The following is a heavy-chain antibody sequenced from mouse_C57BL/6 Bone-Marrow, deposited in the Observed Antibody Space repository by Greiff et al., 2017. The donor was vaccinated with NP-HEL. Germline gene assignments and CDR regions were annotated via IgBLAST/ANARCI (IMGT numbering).Heavy chain of an antibody. CDR2: ISYDGSN. V-gene: IGHV3-6*01. CDR1: GYSITSGYY. CDR3: ARVYYGYGGAMDY. D-gene: IGHD2-2*01. J-gene: IGHJ4*01. Sequence: EVQRVESGPGLVKPSQSLSLTCSVTGYSITSGYYWNWIRQFPGNKLEWMGYISYDGSNNYNPSLKNRISITRDTSKNQFFLKLNSVTTEDTATYYCARVYYGYGGAMDYWGQGTSVTVSS.